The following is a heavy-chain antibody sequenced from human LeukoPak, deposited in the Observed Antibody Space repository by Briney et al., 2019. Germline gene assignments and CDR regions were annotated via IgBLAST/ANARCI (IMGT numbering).Heavy chain of an antibody. D-gene: IGHD3-22*01. CDR3: ARAYYYDSSGSKYFDY. CDR2: IYHSGST. CDR1: GGSISSSNW. J-gene: IGHJ4*02. V-gene: IGHV4-4*02. Sequence: SGTLSLTCAVSGGSISSSNWWSWVRQPPGKGLEWIGEIYHSGSTNYNPSLKSRVTISVDKSKNQFSLKLSSVTAADTAVYYCARAYYYDSSGSKYFDYWGQGTLVTVSS.